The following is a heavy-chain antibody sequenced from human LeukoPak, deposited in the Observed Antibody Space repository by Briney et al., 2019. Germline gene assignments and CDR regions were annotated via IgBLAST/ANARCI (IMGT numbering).Heavy chain of an antibody. J-gene: IGHJ4*02. D-gene: IGHD6-13*01. CDR1: GFTFSDYY. Sequence: GGSLRLSCAASGFTFSDYYMTWIRQAPGKGLEWVSYISGSGSTIYYADSVKGRFTISRDNAKNSLYLQMNSLRAEDTAVFYCARAVSLQPDTFDYWGQGTLVIVSS. CDR3: ARAVSLQPDTFDY. V-gene: IGHV3-11*04. CDR2: ISGSGSTI.